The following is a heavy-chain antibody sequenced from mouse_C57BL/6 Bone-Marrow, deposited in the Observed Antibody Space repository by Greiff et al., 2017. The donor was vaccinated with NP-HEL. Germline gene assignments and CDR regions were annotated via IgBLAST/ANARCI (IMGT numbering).Heavy chain of an antibody. D-gene: IGHD2-10*01. Sequence: QVQLKESGPGLVAPSQSLSITCTVSGFSLTSYAISWVRQPPGQGLEWLGVIWTGGGTHYNSAIKSRPSISKDNSKCQVFLKMNSLQTDDTARYYCASNSSYYDYCDYWGQGTTLTVSS. J-gene: IGHJ2*01. CDR3: ASNSSYYDYCDY. CDR2: IWTGGGT. V-gene: IGHV2-9-1*01. CDR1: GFSLTSYA.